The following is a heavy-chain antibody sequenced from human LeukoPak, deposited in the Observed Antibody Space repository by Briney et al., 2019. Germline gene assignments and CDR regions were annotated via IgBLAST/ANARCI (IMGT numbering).Heavy chain of an antibody. CDR2: ISASSSYI. J-gene: IGHJ6*03. V-gene: IGHV3-21*04. Sequence: GGSLRLSCAASGFTFSSYNMNWVRQAPGKGLEWVSFISASSSYIYYADSLKGRFTISRDNARNSLFLQMNSLRAEDTALYYCARDFITMVRGVHMDVWGKGTTVTVSS. D-gene: IGHD3-10*01. CDR3: ARDFITMVRGVHMDV. CDR1: GFTFSSYN.